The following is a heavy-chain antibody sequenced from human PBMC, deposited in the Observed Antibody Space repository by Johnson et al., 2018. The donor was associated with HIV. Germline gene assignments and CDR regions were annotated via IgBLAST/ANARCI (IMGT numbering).Heavy chain of an antibody. CDR1: GFTFSSYA. D-gene: IGHD1-26*01. CDR2: ISYDGSNK. J-gene: IGHJ3*02. V-gene: IGHV3-30-3*01. CDR3: TTPSGSYVSSYDAFDI. Sequence: QVQLVESGGGLVQPGGSLRLSCAASGFTFSSYAMSWVRQAPGKGLEWVAVISYDGSNKYYADSVKGRFTISRDNSKNTLYLQMNSLKTEDTAVYYCTTPSGSYVSSYDAFDIWGQGTMVTVSS.